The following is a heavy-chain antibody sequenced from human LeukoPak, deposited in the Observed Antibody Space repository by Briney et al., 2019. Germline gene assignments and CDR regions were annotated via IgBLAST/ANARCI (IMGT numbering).Heavy chain of an antibody. CDR3: AKSNGYGLIDI. CDR2: IYHSGST. D-gene: IGHD3-22*01. Sequence: SETLSLTCTVSGYSISSGYYWGWIRQPPGEGLEWIGSIYHSGSTYYNPSLKSRVTISLDTSRNQFSLKLNSVTAADTAVYYCAKSNGYGLIDIWGQGTMVTVSS. J-gene: IGHJ3*02. CDR1: GYSISSGYY. V-gene: IGHV4-38-2*02.